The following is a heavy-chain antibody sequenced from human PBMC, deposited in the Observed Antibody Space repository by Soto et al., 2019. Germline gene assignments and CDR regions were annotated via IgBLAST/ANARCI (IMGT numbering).Heavy chain of an antibody. J-gene: IGHJ4*02. CDR1: GGSISSGKYH. D-gene: IGHD3-3*01. CDR3: ASYYYDFGSASSSPAYFDY. CDR2: FYKSGST. V-gene: IGHV4-30-4*01. Sequence: QVQLQESGPGLVKPSQTLSLSCNVSGGSISSGKYHWIWVRQPPGKGLEWIGFFYKSGSTYYNPTLKNRLTISVDTSTNQISMTMRSVTAADTAVYYCASYYYDFGSASSSPAYFDYWGQGTLVTVST.